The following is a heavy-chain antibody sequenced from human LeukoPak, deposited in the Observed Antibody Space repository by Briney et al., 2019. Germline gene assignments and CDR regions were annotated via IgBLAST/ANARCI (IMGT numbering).Heavy chain of an antibody. Sequence: PGGSLPLSCAAPGFTFSSYGMHWVRQAPGKGLEWVAVISYDGSNKYYADSVKGRFTISRDNSKNTLYLQMNSLRAEDTAVYYCAGGGYFDYWGQGTLVTVSS. V-gene: IGHV3-30*03. CDR2: ISYDGSNK. CDR1: GFTFSSYG. J-gene: IGHJ4*02. CDR3: AGGGYFDY. D-gene: IGHD3-16*01.